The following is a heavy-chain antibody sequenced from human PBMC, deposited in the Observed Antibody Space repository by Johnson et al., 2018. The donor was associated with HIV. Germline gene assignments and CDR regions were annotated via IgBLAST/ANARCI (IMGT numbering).Heavy chain of an antibody. D-gene: IGHD2-2*01. Sequence: QVQLVESGGGVVQPGGSLRLSCAASGFDFGAYGMHWVRQAPGKGLEWVSLIYRGGSTYYADSVKGRFTISRDNSKNTLYLQMNSLRAEDTAVYYCARSGYCTTSSCTDDAFDIWGQGTMVTVSS. CDR1: GFDFGAYG. CDR3: ARSGYCTTSSCTDDAFDI. V-gene: IGHV3-NL1*01. CDR2: IYRGGST. J-gene: IGHJ3*02.